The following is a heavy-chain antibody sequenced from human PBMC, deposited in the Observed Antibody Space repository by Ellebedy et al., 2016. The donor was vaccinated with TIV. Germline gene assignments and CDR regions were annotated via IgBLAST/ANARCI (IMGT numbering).Heavy chain of an antibody. CDR1: GFSFSTYW. Sequence: GGSLRLSRAASGFSFSTYWMFWVRQAPGKGLVWVSRINTDGTITDYADSVKGRFTISRDNAKNTLYLQMNSLRADDTAVYYCARDYWGYWGQGTLVTVSS. J-gene: IGHJ4*02. V-gene: IGHV3-74*01. CDR2: INTDGTIT. CDR3: ARDYWGY. D-gene: IGHD3-16*01.